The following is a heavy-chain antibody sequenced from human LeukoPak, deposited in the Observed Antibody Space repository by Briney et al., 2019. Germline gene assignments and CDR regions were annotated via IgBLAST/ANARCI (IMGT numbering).Heavy chain of an antibody. CDR2: ISYDGSNK. CDR1: GFTFSSYA. CDR3: ARDESVEYFQH. J-gene: IGHJ1*01. Sequence: GGSLRLSCAASGFTFSSYAMPWVRQAPGKGLEWVAVISYDGSNKYYADSVKGRFTSSRDNSKNSLYLQMNSLRAKDTAVYYCARDESVEYFQHWGQGTLVTVSS. V-gene: IGHV3-30*01.